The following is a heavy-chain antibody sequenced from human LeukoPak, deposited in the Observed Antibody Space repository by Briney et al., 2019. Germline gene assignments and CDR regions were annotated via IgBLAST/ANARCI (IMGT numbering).Heavy chain of an antibody. D-gene: IGHD2-21*02. V-gene: IGHV3-21*01. CDR3: ARDSHGDCDVFAEYFQH. Sequence: GGSLRLSCAASGFTFSSYSMNWVRQAPRKGLEWVSSISSSSSYIYYADSVKGRFTISRDNAKNSLYLQMNSLRAEDTAVYYCARDSHGDCDVFAEYFQHWGQGTLVTVSS. CDR2: ISSSSSYI. CDR1: GFTFSSYS. J-gene: IGHJ1*01.